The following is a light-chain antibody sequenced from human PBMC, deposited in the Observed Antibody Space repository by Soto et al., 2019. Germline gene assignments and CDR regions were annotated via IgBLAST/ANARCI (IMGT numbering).Light chain of an antibody. CDR1: QSVSTW. J-gene: IGKJ1*01. CDR3: QQYNSWT. Sequence: DIQMTQSPSTLSASVGDRVTITCRASQSVSTWLAWYQQKPGKAPKLLIYKASNLESGVPSRFTGSGSGTEFTLTISSLQPDDFATYYCQQYNSWTFGQGNKVDIK. V-gene: IGKV1-5*03. CDR2: KAS.